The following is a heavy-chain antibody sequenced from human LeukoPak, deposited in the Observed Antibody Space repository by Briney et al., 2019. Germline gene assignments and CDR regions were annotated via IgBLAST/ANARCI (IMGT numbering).Heavy chain of an antibody. D-gene: IGHD3-10*01. V-gene: IGHV4-34*01. Sequence: PSETLSLTCAVYSGSFSGYYRSWIRQPPGKGLEWIGEIDHSGSTNYNPSLKSRLTISLDTSKNQFSLKLSSVTAADTAVYYCARDGSGSYGPKPIDYWGQGTLVTVSS. J-gene: IGHJ4*02. CDR2: IDHSGST. CDR1: SGSFSGYY. CDR3: ARDGSGSYGPKPIDY.